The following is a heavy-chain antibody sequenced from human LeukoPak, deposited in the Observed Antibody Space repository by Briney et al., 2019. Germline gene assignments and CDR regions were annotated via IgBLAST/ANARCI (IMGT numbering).Heavy chain of an antibody. CDR2: ISSSSSYI. Sequence: GGSLRLSCAASGFTFSSYSMNWVRQAPGKGLEWVSSISSSSSYIYYADSVKGRFTISRDNAKNSLYLQMNSLRAEDTAVYYCARDLDSSSWYNGGYYYYGMDVWGQGTTVTVSS. CDR1: GFTFSSYS. CDR3: ARDLDSSSWYNGGYYYYGMDV. V-gene: IGHV3-21*01. J-gene: IGHJ6*02. D-gene: IGHD6-13*01.